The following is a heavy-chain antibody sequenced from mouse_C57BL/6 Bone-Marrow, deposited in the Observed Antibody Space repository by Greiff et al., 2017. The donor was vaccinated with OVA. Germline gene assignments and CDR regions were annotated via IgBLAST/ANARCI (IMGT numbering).Heavy chain of an antibody. CDR3: ARNFVYYGNSYYFDY. Sequence: QVQLQQSGAELVRPGASVKLSCKASGYTFTDYYINWVKQRPGQGLEWIARIYPGSGNTYYNEKFKGKATLTAEKSSSTAYMQLSSLTSEDSAVYFCARNFVYYGNSYYFDYWGQGTTLTVSS. CDR2: IYPGSGNT. V-gene: IGHV1-76*01. J-gene: IGHJ2*01. CDR1: GYTFTDYY. D-gene: IGHD2-1*01.